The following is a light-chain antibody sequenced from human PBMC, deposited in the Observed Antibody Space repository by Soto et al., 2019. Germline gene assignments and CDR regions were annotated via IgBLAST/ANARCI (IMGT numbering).Light chain of an antibody. J-gene: IGKJ2*01. CDR2: WAS. V-gene: IGKV4-1*01. CDR3: QQYYSTPYT. CDR1: QSVLYSSNNKNY. Sequence: DIVMTQSPDSLAVSLGERATINCKSSQSVLYSSNNKNYLAWYQQKPGQPPKLLIYWASTRESGVPDRFSGSGSGTDFTLTSSSLQAEDVAVYYCQQYYSTPYTFGQGTKLEIQ.